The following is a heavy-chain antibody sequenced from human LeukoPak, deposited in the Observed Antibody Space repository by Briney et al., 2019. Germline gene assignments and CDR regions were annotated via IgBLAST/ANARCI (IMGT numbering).Heavy chain of an antibody. CDR1: GGSISSYY. CDR2: IYTSGST. D-gene: IGHD2-15*01. V-gene: IGHV4-4*07. Sequence: SETLSLTCTVSGGSISSYYWSWIRQPAGKGLEWIGRIYTSGSTNYNPSLKSRVTISVDTSKNQFSLKLSSVTAADTAVYFCARGIVVVAQLGFYFYYMDVWGKGTTVTISS. J-gene: IGHJ6*03. CDR3: ARGIVVVAQLGFYFYYMDV.